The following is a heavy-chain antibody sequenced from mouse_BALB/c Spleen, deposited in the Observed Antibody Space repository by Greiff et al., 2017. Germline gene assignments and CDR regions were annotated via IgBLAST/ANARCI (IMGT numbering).Heavy chain of an antibody. CDR2: INPSSGYT. V-gene: IGHV1-4*01. CDR3: ARDYYGSSQAWFAY. J-gene: IGHJ3*01. D-gene: IGHD1-1*01. CDR1: GYTFTSYT. Sequence: QDQLQQSGAGLARPGASVKMSCKASGYTFTSYTMHWVKQRPGQGLEWIGYINPSSGYTNYNQKFKDKATLTADKSSSTAYMQLSSLTSEDSAVYYCARDYYGSSQAWFAYWGQGTLVTVSA.